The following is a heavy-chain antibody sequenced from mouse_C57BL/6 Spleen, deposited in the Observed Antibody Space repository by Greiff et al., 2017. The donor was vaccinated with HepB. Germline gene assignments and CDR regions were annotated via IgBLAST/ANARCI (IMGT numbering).Heavy chain of an antibody. J-gene: IGHJ4*01. D-gene: IGHD2-5*01. Sequence: VHVKQSGPELVKPGASVKISCKASGYSFTGYYMNWVKQSPEKSLEWIGEINPSTGGTTYNQKFKAKATLTVDKSSSTAYMQLKSLTSEDSAVYYSARTYYSNDYYAMDYWGQGTSVTVSS. CDR1: GYSFTGYY. CDR3: ARTYYSNDYYAMDY. CDR2: INPSTGGT. V-gene: IGHV1-42*01.